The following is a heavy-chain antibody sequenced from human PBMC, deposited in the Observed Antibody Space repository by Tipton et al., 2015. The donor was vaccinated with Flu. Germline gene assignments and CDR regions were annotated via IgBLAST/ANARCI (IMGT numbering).Heavy chain of an antibody. Sequence: LRLSCTVSGGSISSGGYYWSWIRQHPAKGLEWIGYIYYSGSTYYNPSLKSRVTISVDTSKSQFSLKLSSVTAADTAVYYCAREYQLGMEGYYFDYWGQGTLVTVSS. CDR2: IYYSGST. J-gene: IGHJ4*02. D-gene: IGHD7-27*01. V-gene: IGHV4-31*03. CDR1: GGSISSGGYY. CDR3: AREYQLGMEGYYFDY.